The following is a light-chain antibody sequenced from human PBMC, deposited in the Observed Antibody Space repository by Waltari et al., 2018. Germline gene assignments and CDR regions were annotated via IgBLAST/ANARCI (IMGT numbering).Light chain of an antibody. Sequence: QSALTQPAPVSGSPGQSITISCTGTSSDIGSYDLVSWYQQHPGKVPNLMIYHVTKRPSGVSNRFSGAKSGNTASLTISGLQAEDEADYYCSSYARGSVIFGGGTKLTVL. CDR3: SSYARGSVI. CDR1: SSDIGSYDL. J-gene: IGLJ2*01. V-gene: IGLV2-23*02. CDR2: HVT.